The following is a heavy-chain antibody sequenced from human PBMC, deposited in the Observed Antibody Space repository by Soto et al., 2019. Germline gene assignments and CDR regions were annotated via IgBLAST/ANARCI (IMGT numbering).Heavy chain of an antibody. CDR3: ARVSAGIYFEY. V-gene: IGHV3-21*01. Sequence: EVQLVESGGGLVKPGGSLRLSCPASGFTFSGYTMNWFRQAPGKGLEWVSSISSTSIYIYYADSVKGRFTISRDNAKNSLYLQMNSLRAEDTAVYYCARVSAGIYFEYWGQGTLVTVSS. J-gene: IGHJ4*02. D-gene: IGHD3-10*01. CDR2: ISSTSIYI. CDR1: GFTFSGYT.